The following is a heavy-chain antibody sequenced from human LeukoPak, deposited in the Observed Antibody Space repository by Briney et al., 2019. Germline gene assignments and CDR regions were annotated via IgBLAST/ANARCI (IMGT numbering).Heavy chain of an antibody. CDR1: GFTFSSYG. Sequence: GGSLRLSCAASGFTFSSYGMHWVRQAPGKGLEWVAFIYYDGSNKYYADSVKGRFTISRDSSKNTLYLQMNSLKTEDTAVYYCTTEYNFNYYDSSGYYYWGQGTLVTVSS. CDR2: IYYDGSNK. D-gene: IGHD3-22*01. J-gene: IGHJ4*02. CDR3: TTEYNFNYYDSSGYYY. V-gene: IGHV3-30*02.